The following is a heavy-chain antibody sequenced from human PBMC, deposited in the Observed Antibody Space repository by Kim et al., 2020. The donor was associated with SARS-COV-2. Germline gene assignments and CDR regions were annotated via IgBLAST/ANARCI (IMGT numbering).Heavy chain of an antibody. V-gene: IGHV1-2*06. CDR2: INPNSGGT. D-gene: IGHD6-19*01. CDR1: GYTFTGYY. Sequence: ASVKVSCKASGYTFTGYYMHWVRQAPGQGLEWMGRINPNSGGTNYAQKFQGRVTMTRDTSISTAYMELSRLRSDDTAVYYCARDPHIAVAGIRGRGGDGFDYWGQGTLVTVSS. CDR3: ARDPHIAVAGIRGRGGDGFDY. J-gene: IGHJ4*02.